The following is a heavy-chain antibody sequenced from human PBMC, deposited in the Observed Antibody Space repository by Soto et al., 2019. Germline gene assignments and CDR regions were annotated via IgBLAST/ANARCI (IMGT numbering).Heavy chain of an antibody. CDR2: INPSGGNT. CDR3: SRAGVGGYSSGWPLFDY. CDR1: GYTFTNYY. V-gene: IGHV1-46*03. Sequence: ASVKVSCKASGYTFTNYYMHWLRQAPGQGLEWMGIINPSGGNTRYAQKFQGRVTMTRDTSTSTAYMELSSLRSGDTAVYYCSRAGVGGYSSGWPLFDYWGQGTLVTVSS. D-gene: IGHD5-18*01. J-gene: IGHJ4*02.